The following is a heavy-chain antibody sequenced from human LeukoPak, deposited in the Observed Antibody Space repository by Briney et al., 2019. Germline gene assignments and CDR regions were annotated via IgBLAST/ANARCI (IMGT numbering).Heavy chain of an antibody. CDR2: ISSSSSYI. V-gene: IGHV3-21*01. Sequence: PGGSLRLSCAASGFTFSSYSMNWVRQAPGKGLEWVSSISSSSSYICYADSVKGRFTISRDNAKNSLYLQMNSLRAEDTAVYYCARGIPDYWGQGTLVTVSS. J-gene: IGHJ4*02. CDR1: GFTFSSYS. D-gene: IGHD2-2*02. CDR3: ARGIPDY.